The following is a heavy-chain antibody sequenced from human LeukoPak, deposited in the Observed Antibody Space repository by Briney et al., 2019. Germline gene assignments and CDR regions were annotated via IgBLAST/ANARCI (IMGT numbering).Heavy chain of an antibody. V-gene: IGHV3-30*02. CDR2: MRYDGRNE. CDR3: ARDLFSSHTDY. Sequence: GGSLRLSCAASGFSFSTYGIHWVRQAPGMGLEWVALMRYDGRNEFYADSVKGRFSISRDDSKNTVYLQMNSLRAEDTAVNYCARDLFSSHTDYWGQGTLVTVSS. J-gene: IGHJ4*02. D-gene: IGHD6-13*01. CDR1: GFSFSTYG.